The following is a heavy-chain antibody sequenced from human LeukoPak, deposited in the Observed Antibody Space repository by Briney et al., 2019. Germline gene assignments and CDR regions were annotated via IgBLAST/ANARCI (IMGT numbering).Heavy chain of an antibody. CDR3: TKDGYLGHYFDC. J-gene: IGHJ4*02. Sequence: GGSLRLSCAASGFTFTTYGMHWVRQAPGKGLEWVAAISNDGGNKYYADSVKGRFTISRDNSKNTPYLQMNSLRAEDTAVYYCTKDGYLGHYFDCWGQGTLVTVSS. D-gene: IGHD2-21*01. V-gene: IGHV3-30*18. CDR2: ISNDGGNK. CDR1: GFTFTTYG.